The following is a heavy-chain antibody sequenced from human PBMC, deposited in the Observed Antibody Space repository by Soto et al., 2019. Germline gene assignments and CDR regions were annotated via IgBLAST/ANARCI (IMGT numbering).Heavy chain of an antibody. CDR2: IYPGDSDT. D-gene: IGHD1-20*01. Sequence: GESLKISCKGSGYSFTSYWIGWVRQMPGKGLEWMGIIYPGDSDTRYSPSFQGQVTISADKSITTAYLQWSSLKASDTAMYHCASGDGYNWNRLGYCQHWGQGTLVTVSS. CDR1: GYSFTSYW. J-gene: IGHJ1*01. V-gene: IGHV5-51*01. CDR3: ASGDGYNWNRLGYCQH.